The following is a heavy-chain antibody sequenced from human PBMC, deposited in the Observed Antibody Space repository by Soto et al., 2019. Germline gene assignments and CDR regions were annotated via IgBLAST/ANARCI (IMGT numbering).Heavy chain of an antibody. J-gene: IGHJ6*02. CDR3: ARSVGSSWYQYYGMDV. CDR1: GFTFSSYS. Sequence: GGSLRLSCAASGFTFSSYSMNWVRQAPGKGLEWVSYISSSSSTIYYADSVKGRFTISRDNAKNSLYLQMNSLRAEDTAVYYCARSVGSSWYQYYGMDVWGQGTTVTVSS. D-gene: IGHD6-13*01. V-gene: IGHV3-48*01. CDR2: ISSSSSTI.